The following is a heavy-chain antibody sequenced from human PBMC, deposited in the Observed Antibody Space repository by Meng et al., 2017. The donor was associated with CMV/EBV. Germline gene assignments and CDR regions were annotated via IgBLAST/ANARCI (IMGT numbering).Heavy chain of an antibody. D-gene: IGHD2-15*01. Sequence: SVKVSCKASGYTFTSYGINWVRQATGQGLEWMGGIIPIFGTANYAQKFQGRVTITTDESTSTAYMELSSLRSEDTTVYYCAGDVLGYCSGGSCYGLDYWGQGTLVTVSS. V-gene: IGHV1-69*05. J-gene: IGHJ4*02. CDR1: GYTFTSYG. CDR2: IIPIFGTA. CDR3: AGDVLGYCSGGSCYGLDY.